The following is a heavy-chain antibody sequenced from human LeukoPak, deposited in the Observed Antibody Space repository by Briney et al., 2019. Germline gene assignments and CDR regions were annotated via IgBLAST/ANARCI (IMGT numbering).Heavy chain of an antibody. Sequence: GGSLRLSRAVSGITLSNYGMSWVRQAPGKGLEWVAGISGSGGRSNYADSVKGRFTISRDNPKNTLYLQMNSLRAEDTAVYFCAKRGVVIRVILIGFHKEAYYFDSWGQGALVTVSS. V-gene: IGHV3-23*01. J-gene: IGHJ4*02. CDR1: GITLSNYG. D-gene: IGHD3-9*01. CDR2: ISGSGGRS. CDR3: AKRGVVIRVILIGFHKEAYYFDS.